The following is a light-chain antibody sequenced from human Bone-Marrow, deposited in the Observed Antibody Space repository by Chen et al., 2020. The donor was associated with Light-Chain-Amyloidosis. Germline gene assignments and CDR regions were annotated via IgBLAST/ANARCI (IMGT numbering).Light chain of an antibody. V-gene: IGLV1-51*01. CDR1: SSNTAVNY. J-gene: IGLJ3*02. Sequence: QSVLTQPPSVSAAPGQRATISCSGSSSNTAVNYVSWYQQLPATAPKLLIDDNNRRPSGIPDQFSGSKSGTSATLKINGLQTGDEADYYCGTWDRSLNAGVFGGGTKLTVL. CDR2: DNN. CDR3: GTWDRSLNAGV.